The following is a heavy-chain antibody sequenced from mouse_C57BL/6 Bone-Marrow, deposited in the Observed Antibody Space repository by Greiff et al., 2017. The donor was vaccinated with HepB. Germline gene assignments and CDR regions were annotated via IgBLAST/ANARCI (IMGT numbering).Heavy chain of an antibody. Sequence: QVQLQQSGAELARPGASVKLSCKASGYTFTSYGISWVKQRTGQGLEWIGEIYPRSGNTYYNEKFKGKATLTADKSSSTAYMQLSSLTSEDSAVYYCARIYDGYTHHYWGQGTTLTVSS. D-gene: IGHD2-3*01. J-gene: IGHJ2*01. CDR1: GYTFTSYG. CDR2: IYPRSGNT. V-gene: IGHV1-81*01. CDR3: ARIYDGYTHHY.